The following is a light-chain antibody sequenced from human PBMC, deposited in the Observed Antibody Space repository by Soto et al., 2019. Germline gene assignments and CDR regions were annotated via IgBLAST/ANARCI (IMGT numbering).Light chain of an antibody. V-gene: IGKV1-5*01. J-gene: IGKJ1*01. CDR1: QNVSVS. Sequence: IQMTQSPSTLSASVGDSVSITCRASQNVSVSLAWYQHKPGEAPKLLIYDVSNLETGVPSRFSGSGSGTEFSLTMRSLQPDDFAIYYCQQYDYSRSFGQGTKVYIK. CDR3: QQYDYSRS. CDR2: DVS.